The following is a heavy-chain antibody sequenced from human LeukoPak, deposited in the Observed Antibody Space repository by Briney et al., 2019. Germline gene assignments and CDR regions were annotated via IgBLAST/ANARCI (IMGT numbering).Heavy chain of an antibody. Sequence: GGSLRLSCAASGFTFSSYAMSWVRQAPGKGLEWVSAISGSGGSTYYADSVKGRFTISRDNSKNTLYLQTNSLGAEGTAVYYCAKGGYYDSSGYYSVGVYWGQGTLVTVSS. CDR1: GFTFSSYA. J-gene: IGHJ4*02. V-gene: IGHV3-23*01. D-gene: IGHD3-22*01. CDR2: ISGSGGST. CDR3: AKGGYYDSSGYYSVGVY.